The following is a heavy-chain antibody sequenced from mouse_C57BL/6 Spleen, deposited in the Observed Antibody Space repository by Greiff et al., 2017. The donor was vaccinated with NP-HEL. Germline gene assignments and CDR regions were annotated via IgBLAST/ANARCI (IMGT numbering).Heavy chain of an antibody. CDR3: ARYGSYYAMDY. CDR2: INPNNGGT. CDR1: GYTFTDYY. D-gene: IGHD2-2*01. J-gene: IGHJ4*01. V-gene: IGHV1-26*01. Sequence: EVQLQQSGPELVKPGASVKISCKASGYTFTDYYMNWVKQSNGKSLEWIGDINPNNGGTSYNQKFKGKATLTVDKSSSTAYMELRSLTSEDSAVYYCARYGSYYAMDYWGQGTSVTVSS.